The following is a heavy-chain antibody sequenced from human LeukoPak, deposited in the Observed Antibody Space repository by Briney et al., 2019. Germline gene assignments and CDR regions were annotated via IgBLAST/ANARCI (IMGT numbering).Heavy chain of an antibody. V-gene: IGHV4-38-2*02. CDR1: GYSISSGYY. J-gene: IGHJ4*02. D-gene: IGHD5-24*01. Sequence: SETLSLTCAVSGYSISSGYYWGWIRQPPGKGLEWIGSIYHSGSTYYNPSLKSRVTISVDTSKNQFSLKLSSVTAADTAVYYCAREMATIVYFDYWGQGTLVTVSS. CDR2: IYHSGST. CDR3: AREMATIVYFDY.